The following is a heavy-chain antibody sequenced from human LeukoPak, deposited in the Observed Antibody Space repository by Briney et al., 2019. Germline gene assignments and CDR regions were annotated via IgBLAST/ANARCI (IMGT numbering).Heavy chain of an antibody. CDR2: INPNSGGT. Sequence: ASVKVSCKASGYTFTGYYMHWVRQAPGQGLEWMGWINPNSGGTNYAQKFQGRVTMTRDTSISTAYMELSRLRSDDMAVYYCARDPSYSSGWYRAIGNWGQGTLVTVSS. D-gene: IGHD6-19*01. J-gene: IGHJ4*02. V-gene: IGHV1-2*02. CDR3: ARDPSYSSGWYRAIGN. CDR1: GYTFTGYY.